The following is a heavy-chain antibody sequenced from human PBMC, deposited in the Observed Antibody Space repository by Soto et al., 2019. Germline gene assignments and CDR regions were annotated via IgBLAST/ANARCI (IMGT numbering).Heavy chain of an antibody. J-gene: IGHJ4*02. V-gene: IGHV1-69*01. CDR2: IIPIFGTA. D-gene: IGHD5-12*01. CDR1: GGTFSSYA. Sequence: QVQLVQSGAEVKKPGSSVKVSCKASGGTFSSYAISWVRQAPGQGLEWMGGIIPIFGTANYAQKFQGRVTITGDESTSTAYMDLSSLRSEDTVVYYCARALCSIRFSGWVRFDYWGQVPLVTVSS. CDR3: ARALCSIRFSGWVRFDY.